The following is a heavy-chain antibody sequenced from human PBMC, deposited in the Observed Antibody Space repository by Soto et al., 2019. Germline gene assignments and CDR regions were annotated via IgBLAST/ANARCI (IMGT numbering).Heavy chain of an antibody. CDR1: GFTFDDYA. CDR3: SISKVGFWSCYYSDRSFDH. CDR2: ISYNSGSV. D-gene: IGHD3-3*01. J-gene: IGHJ4*02. Sequence: EVQLVESGGALVQPGGSLRLSCAGSGFTFDDYAMHWVRRAPGKGLEWVSGISYNSGSVGYADSVTGRFTISRDHAKSSLYLQMNSLESEDTAFYYCSISKVGFWSCYYSDRSFDHWGQGTLVTVSS. V-gene: IGHV3-9*01.